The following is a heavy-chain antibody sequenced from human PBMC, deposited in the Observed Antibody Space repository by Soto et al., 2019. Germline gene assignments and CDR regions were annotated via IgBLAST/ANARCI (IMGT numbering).Heavy chain of an antibody. CDR2: IYYSGST. CDR3: ARISTDLWWFDP. Sequence: PSETLSLTCTVSGGSISSGGYYWSWIRQHPGKGLEWIGYIYYSGSTYYNPSLKSRVTISVDTSKNQFSLKLSSVTAADTAVYYCARISTDLWWFDPWGQGTLVTVSS. V-gene: IGHV4-31*03. J-gene: IGHJ5*02. CDR1: GGSISSGGYY. D-gene: IGHD2-21*01.